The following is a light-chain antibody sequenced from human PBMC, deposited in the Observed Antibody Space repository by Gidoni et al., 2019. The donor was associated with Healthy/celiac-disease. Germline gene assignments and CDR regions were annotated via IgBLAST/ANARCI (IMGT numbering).Light chain of an antibody. CDR1: SSDVGSYNL. CDR2: EVS. CDR3: CSYAGSSTPWV. J-gene: IGLJ3*02. V-gene: IGLV2-23*02. Sequence: QSALTQPSSVSGSPVQSITISCTGTSSDVGSYNLVSWYQQHPGKAPKLMIDEVSKRPSGVSNRFSGSKSGNTASLTISGLQAEDEADYYCCSYAGSSTPWVFGGGTKLTGL.